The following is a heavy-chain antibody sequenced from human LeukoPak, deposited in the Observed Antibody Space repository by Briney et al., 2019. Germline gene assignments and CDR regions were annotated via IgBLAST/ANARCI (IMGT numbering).Heavy chain of an antibody. Sequence: GGSLRLSCADSGFTFSIYAMNRVRQAPGKGLEWVSGISGSGLSTYYADSVKGRFTISRDNSKNTLYLQMNSLRADDTAVYYCASDVRAAAGTSGYYWGQGTLVTVSS. D-gene: IGHD6-13*01. V-gene: IGHV3-23*01. CDR1: GFTFSIYA. J-gene: IGHJ4*02. CDR3: ASDVRAAAGTSGYY. CDR2: ISGSGLST.